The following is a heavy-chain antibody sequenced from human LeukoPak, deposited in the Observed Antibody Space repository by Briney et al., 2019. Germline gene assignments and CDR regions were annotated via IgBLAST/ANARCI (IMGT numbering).Heavy chain of an antibody. D-gene: IGHD2-21*02. CDR1: GSTFSNYG. CDR2: IIPILDVA. Sequence: SLKVSCKASGSTFSNYGITWVRQAPGQGLEWMGRIIPILDVALYAQKFQGRVTITADKSTSTAYMELSTLRPEDTAVYYCARDQGVTDPPPYGLDVWGQGTTVTVSS. CDR3: ARDQGVTDPPPYGLDV. V-gene: IGHV1-69*04. J-gene: IGHJ6*02.